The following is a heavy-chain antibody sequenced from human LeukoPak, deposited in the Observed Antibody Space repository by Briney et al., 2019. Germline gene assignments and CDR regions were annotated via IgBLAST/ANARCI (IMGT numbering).Heavy chain of an antibody. Sequence: GGSLRLPCAASGFTFSSYAMSWVRQAPGKGLEWVSVISGSGGSTYYRDSVKGRFTISRDNSKNTLYLQMNSLRAEDTAVYYCAKDGTTTITFDYWGQGTLVTVSS. CDR3: AKDGTTTITFDY. CDR2: ISGSGGST. D-gene: IGHD1-1*01. V-gene: IGHV3-23*01. J-gene: IGHJ4*02. CDR1: GFTFSSYA.